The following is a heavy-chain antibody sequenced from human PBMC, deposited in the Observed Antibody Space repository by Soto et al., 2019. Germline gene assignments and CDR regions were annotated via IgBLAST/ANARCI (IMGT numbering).Heavy chain of an antibody. CDR1: GGSVSNYY. V-gene: IGHV4-59*02. CDR3: ARSYDPNGYYLN. D-gene: IGHD3-22*01. CDR2: IYYSGST. Sequence: ASETLSLTCTVSGGSVSNYYWSWIRQPPGKGLEWIAFIYYSGSTNYNPSLKNRVTISVDTSKDQFSLDLTSVTAADTAVYYCARSYDPNGYYLNWGQGTLVTVSS. J-gene: IGHJ4*02.